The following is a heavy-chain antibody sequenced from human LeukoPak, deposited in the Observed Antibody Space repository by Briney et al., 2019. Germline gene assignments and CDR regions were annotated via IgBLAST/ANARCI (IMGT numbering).Heavy chain of an antibody. V-gene: IGHV4-30-2*01. CDR1: GDSISNDIYT. J-gene: IGHJ5*02. D-gene: IGHD3-16*01. Sequence: SETLSLTCAVSGDSISNDIYTWNWIRQPPGKGLEWIGYIYHIGTTNYNPSLKSRVTTSIDRSKNQFSLKLSSVTAADTAVYYCARGVWGDRGFDPWGQGTLVTVSS. CDR2: IYHIGTT. CDR3: ARGVWGDRGFDP.